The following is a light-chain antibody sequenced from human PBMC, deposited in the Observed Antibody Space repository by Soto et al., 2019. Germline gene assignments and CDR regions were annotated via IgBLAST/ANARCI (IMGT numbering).Light chain of an antibody. CDR3: AASDVSIVV. J-gene: IGLJ2*01. CDR1: SSNIGANT. Sequence: QSVLTQPPSASGTPGQRVTISCSGSSSNIGANTVIWYQQLPAAAPKLLIYSDNQRPAGVPDRFSGYKSGTSASLAISGLPSEDEADYYCAASDVSIVVFGGGTKVTVL. CDR2: SDN. V-gene: IGLV1-44*01.